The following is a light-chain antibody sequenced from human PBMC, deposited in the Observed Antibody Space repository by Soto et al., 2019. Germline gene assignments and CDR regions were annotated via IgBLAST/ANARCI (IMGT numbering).Light chain of an antibody. Sequence: QSVLTQSPSVSGAPGQRVTISCSGSSSNIGAGYDVHWYQQLPGTAPKLLISANNIRPSGVPDRFSGSKSGTSASLAITGLQAEDEADYYCQSYDSSRSGSGVFGGGTKVTVL. CDR1: SSNIGAGYD. CDR3: QSYDSSRSGSGV. V-gene: IGLV1-40*01. J-gene: IGLJ3*02. CDR2: ANN.